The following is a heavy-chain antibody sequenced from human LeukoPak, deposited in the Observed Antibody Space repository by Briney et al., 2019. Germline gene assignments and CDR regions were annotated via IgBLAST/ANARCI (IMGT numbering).Heavy chain of an antibody. V-gene: IGHV4-34*01. J-gene: IGHJ4*02. Sequence: SKTLSLTCAVYGGSFSGYYWSWIRQPPGKGLEWIGEINHSGSTNYNPSLKSRVTISVDTSKNQFSLKLSSVTAADTAVYYCARGVAGTGTTDYWGQGTLVTVSS. CDR2: INHSGST. CDR3: ARGVAGTGTTDY. D-gene: IGHD1-1*01. CDR1: GGSFSGYY.